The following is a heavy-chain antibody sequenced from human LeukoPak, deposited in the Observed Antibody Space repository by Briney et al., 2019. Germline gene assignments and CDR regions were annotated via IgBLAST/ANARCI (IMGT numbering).Heavy chain of an antibody. CDR3: ARGGRDYGDPRFDP. V-gene: IGHV1-46*02. Sequence: ASVKVSCKASGYTFNSYYMHWVRQAPGQGLEWMGTINPSGGRTNYAQKFQGRVTMTRDTSTRTIYTELYSLRSDDTAVYYCARGGRDYGDPRFDPWGQGTLVTVSS. J-gene: IGHJ5*02. CDR1: GYTFNSYY. CDR2: INPSGGRT. D-gene: IGHD4-17*01.